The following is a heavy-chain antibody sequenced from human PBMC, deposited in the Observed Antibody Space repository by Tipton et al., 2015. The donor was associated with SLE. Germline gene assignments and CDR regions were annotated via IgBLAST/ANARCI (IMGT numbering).Heavy chain of an antibody. CDR2: IYYSGST. J-gene: IGHJ2*01. V-gene: IGHV4-39*07. D-gene: IGHD3-3*01. CDR3: ARGVWSGSFFDL. Sequence: TLSLTCTVSGGSISSSSYYWGWIRQPPGKGLEWIGSIYYSGSTYYNPSLKSRVTISVDTSKNQFSLKPSSVTAADTAVYYCARGVWSGSFFDLWGRGTLVTVSS. CDR1: GGSISSSSYY.